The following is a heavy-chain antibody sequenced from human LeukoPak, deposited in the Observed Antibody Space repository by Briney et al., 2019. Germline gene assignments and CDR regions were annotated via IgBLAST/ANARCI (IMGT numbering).Heavy chain of an antibody. CDR1: GFTFSNYW. J-gene: IGHJ3*02. Sequence: GGSLRLSCAVSGFTFSNYWMKWVRQAPGKGLEWVADIKEDGSETYYVDSVKGRFTGSRDNAKNSLYLQMNSLRFEDTAVYYCARGASRAFDIWGQGTMVTVSS. V-gene: IGHV3-7*01. CDR2: IKEDGSET. CDR3: ARGASRAFDI.